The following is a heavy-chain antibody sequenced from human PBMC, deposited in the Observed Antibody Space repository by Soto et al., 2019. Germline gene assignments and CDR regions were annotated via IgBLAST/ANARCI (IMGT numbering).Heavy chain of an antibody. J-gene: IGHJ6*02. CDR3: ARHRGLRHSLDV. V-gene: IGHV4-59*08. Sequence: ASETLSLTCTGSGGSISSYYWSWIRQPPGKGLEWIGYIYYTGSTSYSPSLKSRVTISVDTSENQFSLRLSSVTVADTAVYYCARHRGLRHSLDVSGQGTTVTVSS. CDR1: GGSISSYY. D-gene: IGHD2-15*01. CDR2: IYYTGST.